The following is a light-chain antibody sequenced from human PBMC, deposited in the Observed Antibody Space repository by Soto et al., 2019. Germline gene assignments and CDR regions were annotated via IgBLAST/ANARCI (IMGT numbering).Light chain of an antibody. J-gene: IGKJ1*01. CDR1: QSISNW. Sequence: DIQMTQSPSTLSASVGDRVTITCRASQSISNWLVWYQQKPGKAPKLLIYQASSLESGVPSRFSGRGSGTEFTLTINSLQPDDFAIYYCQQYSTYLWTFGQGTKVDI. CDR3: QQYSTYLWT. V-gene: IGKV1-5*03. CDR2: QAS.